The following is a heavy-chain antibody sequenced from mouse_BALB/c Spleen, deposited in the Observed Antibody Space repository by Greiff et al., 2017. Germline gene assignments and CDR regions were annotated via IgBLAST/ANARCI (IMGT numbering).Heavy chain of an antibody. CDR3: ARGYGSSYYFDY. J-gene: IGHJ2*01. Sequence: QVQLQQSGPELVKPGASVRISCKASGYTFTSYYIHWVKQRPGQGLEWIGWIYPGNVNTKYNEKFKGKATLTADKSSSTAYMQLSSLTSEDSAVYFCARGYGSSYYFDYWGQGTTLTVSS. V-gene: IGHV1S56*01. D-gene: IGHD1-1*01. CDR2: IYPGNVNT. CDR1: GYTFTSYY.